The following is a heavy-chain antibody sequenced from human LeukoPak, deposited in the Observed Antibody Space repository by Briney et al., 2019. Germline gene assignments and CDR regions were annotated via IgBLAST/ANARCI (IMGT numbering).Heavy chain of an antibody. J-gene: IGHJ6*03. D-gene: IGHD1-26*01. V-gene: IGHV3-21*01. CDR2: ISSSSSYI. Sequence: GGSLRLSCAASGFTFSSYSMNWVRQAPGKGLEWVSSISSSSSYIYYADSVKGRFTISRDNAKNSLYLQMNSLRAEDTAVYFCAKGSGWEASYFYYYMDVWGKGTTVTISS. CDR3: AKGSGWEASYFYYYMDV. CDR1: GFTFSSYS.